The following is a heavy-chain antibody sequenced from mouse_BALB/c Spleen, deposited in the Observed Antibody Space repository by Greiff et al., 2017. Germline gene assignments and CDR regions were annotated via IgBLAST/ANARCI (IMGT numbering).Heavy chain of an antibody. Sequence: VQLQQSGAELARPGASVKLSCKASGYTFTSYWMQWVKQRPGQGLEWIGAIYPGDGDTRYTQKFKGKATLTADKSSSTAYMQLSSLASEDSAVYYCAKAWGFAYWGQGTLVTVSA. J-gene: IGHJ3*01. CDR1: GYTFTSYW. CDR3: AKAWGFAY. V-gene: IGHV1-87*01. CDR2: IYPGDGDT.